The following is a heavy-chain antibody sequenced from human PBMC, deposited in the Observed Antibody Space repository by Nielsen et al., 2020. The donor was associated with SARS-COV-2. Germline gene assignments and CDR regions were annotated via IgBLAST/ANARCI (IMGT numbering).Heavy chain of an antibody. V-gene: IGHV3-73*01. J-gene: IGHJ4*02. D-gene: IGHD4-23*01. CDR3: SSPTVAY. CDR2: IRSYANEYAT. Sequence: GASLRLSCVASGFTFSGSAMHWVRQASGKGLEWLCRIRSYANEYATAYTASVKGRFTISRDDSKNTAYLQMNSLKTEDTAVYYCSSPTVAYWGQGTLVTVSS. CDR1: GFTFSGSA.